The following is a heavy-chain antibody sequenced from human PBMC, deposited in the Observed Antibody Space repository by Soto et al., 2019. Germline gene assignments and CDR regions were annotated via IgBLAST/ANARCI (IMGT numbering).Heavy chain of an antibody. Sequence: QVQLQESGPGLVKPSGTLSLTCAVSGGSISSSNWWSWVRQPPGKGLEWIGEIYHSGSTNYHPSLKSRVTISVDKSKNQFSLKLSSVTAADTAVYYCARDLGSGWLNRYFDYWGQGTLVTVSS. D-gene: IGHD6-19*01. CDR3: ARDLGSGWLNRYFDY. CDR2: IYHSGST. J-gene: IGHJ4*02. V-gene: IGHV4-4*02. CDR1: GGSISSSNW.